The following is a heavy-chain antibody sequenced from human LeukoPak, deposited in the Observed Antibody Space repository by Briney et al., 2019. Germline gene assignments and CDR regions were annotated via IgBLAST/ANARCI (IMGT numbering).Heavy chain of an antibody. V-gene: IGHV3-30*04. J-gene: IGHJ6*02. D-gene: IGHD3-10*01. Sequence: GSLRLSCVVSGFSFSDNVFHWVRQAPGKGLEWVTYLSYDGVNAFYADSVKGRFTISRDTAGGTVSLQMDNLRVEDTAVYYCARGGRRDGTVSTYYFYAMDVWGQGTAVTVSS. CDR3: ARGGRRDGTVSTYYFYAMDV. CDR2: LSYDGVNA. CDR1: GFSFSDNV.